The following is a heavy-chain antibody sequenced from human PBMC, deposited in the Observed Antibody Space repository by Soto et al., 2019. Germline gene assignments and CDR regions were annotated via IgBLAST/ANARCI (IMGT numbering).Heavy chain of an antibody. CDR2: INHSGST. J-gene: IGHJ3*02. D-gene: IGHD3-10*01. CDR1: GGSFSGYY. V-gene: IGHV4-34*01. Sequence: SETLSLTCAAYGGSFSGYYWIWIRQPPGKGLEWIGEINHSGSTNYNPSLKSRVTISVDTSKNQFSLKLSSVTAADTAVYYCARRSRAYYGSGSYTAFDIWGQGTMVTVS. CDR3: ARRSRAYYGSGSYTAFDI.